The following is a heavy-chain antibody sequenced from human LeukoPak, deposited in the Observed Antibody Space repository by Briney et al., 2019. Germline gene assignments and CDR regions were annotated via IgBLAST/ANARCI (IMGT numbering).Heavy chain of an antibody. CDR1: GFTFSSYA. V-gene: IGHV3-23*01. CDR2: ISGSGGST. Sequence: GGSLRLSCAASGFTFSSYAMSWVRQAPGKGLEWVSAISGSGGSTYYADSVKGRFTISRDNSKNTLYLQMNSLRAEDTAVYYCAKALAAAGRYYYMDVWGKGTTVTVSS. J-gene: IGHJ6*03. D-gene: IGHD6-13*01. CDR3: AKALAAAGRYYYMDV.